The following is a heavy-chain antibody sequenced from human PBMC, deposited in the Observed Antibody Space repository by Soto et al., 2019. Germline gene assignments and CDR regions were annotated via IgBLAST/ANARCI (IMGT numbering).Heavy chain of an antibody. CDR2: INPNSGGT. J-gene: IGHJ4*02. V-gene: IGHV1-2*04. CDR3: ARDYFSGDRTATPHYFDY. D-gene: IGHD2-21*02. Sequence: ASVKVSCKASGYTFTGYYMHWVRQAPGQGLEWMGWINPNSGGTNYAQKFQGWVTMTRDTSISTAYMELSRLRSDDTAVYYCARDYFSGDRTATPHYFDYWGQGTLVTVSS. CDR1: GYTFTGYY.